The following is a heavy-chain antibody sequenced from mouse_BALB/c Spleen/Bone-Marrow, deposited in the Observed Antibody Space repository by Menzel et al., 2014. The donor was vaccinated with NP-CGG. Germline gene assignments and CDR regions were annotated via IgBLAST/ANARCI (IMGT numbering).Heavy chain of an antibody. CDR3: TRSPITTVVAETMDY. Sequence: GSELVRPGASVKLSCKASGYTFTSYWMHWVKQRPGQGLEWIGNIYPGSGNTNYDEKFKNKATLAVDTSSSTAYMQLSSLTSEDSAVYYCTRSPITTVVAETMDYWGQGTSVTVSS. CDR1: GYTFTSYW. J-gene: IGHJ4*01. V-gene: IGHV1S22*01. D-gene: IGHD1-1*01. CDR2: IYPGSGNT.